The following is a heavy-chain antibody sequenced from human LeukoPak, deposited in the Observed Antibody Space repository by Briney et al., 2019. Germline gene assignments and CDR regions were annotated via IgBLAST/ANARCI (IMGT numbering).Heavy chain of an antibody. CDR2: ISSSGCTI. J-gene: IGHJ5*02. D-gene: IGHD3-10*01. CDR1: GFTFSDYY. CDR3: AGDTLMVRGVISP. V-gene: IGHV3-11*01. Sequence: PGGSLRLSCAASGFTFSDYYMSWIRQAPGKGLEWVSSISSSGCTIYYADSVKGRLTISRDNAKNSLYLQMNSPKAKAMSVCYSAGDTLMVRGVISPWGQGTLVTVSS.